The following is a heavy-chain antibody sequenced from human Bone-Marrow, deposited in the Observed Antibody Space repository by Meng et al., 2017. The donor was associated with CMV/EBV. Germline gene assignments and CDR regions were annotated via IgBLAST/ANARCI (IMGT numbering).Heavy chain of an antibody. J-gene: IGHJ3*02. CDR1: GFNFRSHW. Sequence: GGSLRLSCVGSGFNFRSHWMSWVRQAPGKGLEWVANIMQTGKEKYSVDSVKGRFTISRDNDNNSLYLQMNSLRVEDTAVYYCARYTDSPNIGVAGNDAFDIWGQGTMVTVSS. CDR3: ARYTDSPNIGVAGNDAFDI. V-gene: IGHV3-7*01. D-gene: IGHD6-19*01. CDR2: IMQTGKEK.